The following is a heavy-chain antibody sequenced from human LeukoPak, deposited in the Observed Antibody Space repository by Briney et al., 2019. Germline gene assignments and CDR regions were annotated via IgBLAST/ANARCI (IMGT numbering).Heavy chain of an antibody. V-gene: IGHV3-43*02. CDR3: AKSQGYCSSTSCRPYSSSWPFNY. J-gene: IGHJ4*02. CDR2: ISGDGGST. CDR1: GFTFDDYA. Sequence: GGSLRLSCAPSGFTFDDYAMHWVRRAPGKGLEWVCLISGDGGSTYYGDSVKGRFTISRDNSKNSMYMQMNSLRIEDTALYYCAKSQGYCSSTSCRPYSSSWPFNYWGQGTLVTVSS. D-gene: IGHD2-2*01.